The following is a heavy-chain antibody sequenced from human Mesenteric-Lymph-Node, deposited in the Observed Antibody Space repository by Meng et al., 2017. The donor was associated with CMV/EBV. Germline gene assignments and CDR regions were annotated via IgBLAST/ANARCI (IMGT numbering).Heavy chain of an antibody. CDR3: ASSNYYGSGSYTY. CDR1: GGSISSGGYY. V-gene: IGHV4-31*02. D-gene: IGHD3-10*01. J-gene: IGHJ4*02. CDR2: IYYSGST. Sequence: VSGGSISSGGYYSSWIRQHPGKCLEWIGYIYYSGSTYYNPSLKSRVTISVDTSKNQFSLKLSSVTAADTAVYYCASSNYYGSGSYTYWGQGTLVTVSS.